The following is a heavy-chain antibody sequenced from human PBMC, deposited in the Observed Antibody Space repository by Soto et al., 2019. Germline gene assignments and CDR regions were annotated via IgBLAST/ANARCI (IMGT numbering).Heavy chain of an antibody. D-gene: IGHD6-19*01. CDR2: IYYSGST. V-gene: IGHV4-59*01. CDR3: ARGTLAVAAYYGMDV. J-gene: IGHJ6*02. Sequence: ASETLSLTCTGSGGSISSYYWSWIRQPPGKGLEWIGYIYYSGSTNYNPSLKSRVTISVDTSKNQFSLKLSSVTAADTAVYYCARGTLAVAAYYGMDVWGQGTTVTVSS. CDR1: GGSISSYY.